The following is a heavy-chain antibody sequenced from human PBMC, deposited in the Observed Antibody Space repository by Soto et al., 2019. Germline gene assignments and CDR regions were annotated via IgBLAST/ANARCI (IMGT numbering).Heavy chain of an antibody. V-gene: IGHV3-66*04. CDR1: GFTVISSY. CDR3: ARHVGSYWYFDL. J-gene: IGHJ2*01. Sequence: EVQLVESGGGLVQPGGSLRLSCVASGFTVISSYMGWVRHAPGKGLEWVSSIYTGGTTYYAESVRGRFTVSTDNSKDTLYLQMNSLRVDDAAMYYCARHVGSYWYFDLWGRGTLVTVSS. CDR2: IYTGGTT. D-gene: IGHD1-26*01.